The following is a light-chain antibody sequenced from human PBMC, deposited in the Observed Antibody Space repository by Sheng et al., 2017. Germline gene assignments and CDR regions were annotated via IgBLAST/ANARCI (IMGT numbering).Light chain of an antibody. CDR2: GAS. J-gene: IGKJ1*01. CDR1: QPISNY. CDR3: QQSYTVPHT. V-gene: IGKV1-39*01. Sequence: DIQMTQSPSSLSASVGDRVTITCRASQPISNYLHWYQKKPGQAPKLLIYGASTLASGVPLRVSGGTSGTDFTLTISSLQPEDFAMYFCQQSYTVPHTFGQGTKVEI.